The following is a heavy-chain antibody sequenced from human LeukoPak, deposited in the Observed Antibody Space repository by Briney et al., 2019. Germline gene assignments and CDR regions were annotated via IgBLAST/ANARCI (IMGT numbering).Heavy chain of an antibody. Sequence: GGSLRLSCAASGFPFSFYSMTWVRQAPGKGLEGVSGISRGGYITYYADSVKGRFTISRDNSKSTLYLQMKGLRAEDTAVYYCAKDLGISGWHLDYWGQGTLVTVSS. J-gene: IGHJ4*02. CDR2: ISRGGYIT. D-gene: IGHD6-19*01. V-gene: IGHV3-23*01. CDR1: GFPFSFYS. CDR3: AKDLGISGWHLDY.